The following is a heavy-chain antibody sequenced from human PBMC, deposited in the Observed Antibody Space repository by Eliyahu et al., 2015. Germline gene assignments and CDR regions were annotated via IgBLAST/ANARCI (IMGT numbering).Heavy chain of an antibody. D-gene: IGHD4-17*01. J-gene: IGHJ4*02. V-gene: IGHV4-34*01. CDR3: ARGSRVTKTFDY. CDR1: GGSFSGYY. Sequence: QVQLQQWGAGLLKPSETLSLTXXXYGGSFSGYYWSWIRQPPGKGLEWIGEINHSGSTNYNPSLKSRVTISVDTSKNQFSLKLSSVTAADTAVYYCARGSRVTKTFDYWGQGTLVTVSS. CDR2: INHSGST.